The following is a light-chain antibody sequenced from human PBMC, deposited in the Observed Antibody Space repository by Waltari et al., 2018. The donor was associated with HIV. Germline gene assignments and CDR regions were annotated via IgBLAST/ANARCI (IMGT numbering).Light chain of an antibody. V-gene: IGLV1-44*01. Sequence: QPVLTQPPPASGTPGQRVLIPGSGSTSNIGSHAVSWYQHLPGATPTLLIFGNNQRSSGVPDRFSGSKSATSASLAISGLRSVDEADYSCAAWDDSLDGPVFGGGTKLTVL. J-gene: IGLJ2*01. CDR1: TSNIGSHA. CDR3: AAWDDSLDGPV. CDR2: GNN.